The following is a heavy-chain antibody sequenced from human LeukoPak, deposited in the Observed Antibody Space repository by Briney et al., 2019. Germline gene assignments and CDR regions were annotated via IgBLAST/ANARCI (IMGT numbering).Heavy chain of an antibody. CDR2: ISSSGAII. Sequence: KPGGSLRLSCAASGFTFNDFYVIWIRQAPGKGLEWVSHISSSGAIIYYADSVKGRFTISRDNAKNSLYLQMNNLRAEDTAVYYCATMASVAVAMYWGQGTLVTVSS. V-gene: IGHV3-11*01. J-gene: IGHJ4*02. CDR3: ATMASVAVAMY. D-gene: IGHD6-19*01. CDR1: GFTFNDFY.